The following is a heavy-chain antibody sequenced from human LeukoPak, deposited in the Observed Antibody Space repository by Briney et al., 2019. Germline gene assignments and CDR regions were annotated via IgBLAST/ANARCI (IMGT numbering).Heavy chain of an antibody. CDR2: ISSSGTYT. J-gene: IGHJ6*03. V-gene: IGHV3-21*06. Sequence: GGSLRLSCAASGSTFSSYGMNWVRQTPGKGLERVSRISSSGTYTDYADSVKGRFTISRDNARSSLYLQMNSLRVEDTALYYCARGLGYCSSSKCSPGYYMDVWGKGTTVTVFS. CDR1: GSTFSSYG. D-gene: IGHD2-2*01. CDR3: ARGLGYCSSSKCSPGYYMDV.